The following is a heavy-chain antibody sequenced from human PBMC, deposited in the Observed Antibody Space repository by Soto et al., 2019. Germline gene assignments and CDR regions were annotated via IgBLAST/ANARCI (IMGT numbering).Heavy chain of an antibody. CDR2: IRSRAYSGTT. J-gene: IGHJ4*02. D-gene: IGHD3-9*01. CDR3: TRRLTGYELSPYVFDY. CDR1: GFSFGDNA. V-gene: IGHV3-49*05. Sequence: EVQLVESGGGLVKPGRSLRLSCTASGFSFGDNAMSWFRQAPGKGLEWVGFIRSRAYSGTTEYAGSVKGRFTISRDNSKSIVYLQMNSLKTEDTAVYYCTRRLTGYELSPYVFDYWGQGTLVTVSS.